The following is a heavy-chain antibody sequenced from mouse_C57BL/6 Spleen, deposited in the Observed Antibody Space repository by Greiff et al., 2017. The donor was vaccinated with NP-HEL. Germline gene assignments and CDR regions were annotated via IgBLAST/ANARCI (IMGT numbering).Heavy chain of an antibody. CDR3: ARRGDGYYAMDY. CDR1: GYTFTSYW. D-gene: IGHD2-3*01. J-gene: IGHJ4*01. Sequence: VQLQQSGAELVKPGASVKMSCKASGYTFTSYWITWVKQRPGQGLEWIGDIYPGSGSTNYNEKFKSKATLTVDTSSSTAYMQLSSLTSEDSAVYYCARRGDGYYAMDYWGQGTSVTVSS. CDR2: IYPGSGST. V-gene: IGHV1-55*01.